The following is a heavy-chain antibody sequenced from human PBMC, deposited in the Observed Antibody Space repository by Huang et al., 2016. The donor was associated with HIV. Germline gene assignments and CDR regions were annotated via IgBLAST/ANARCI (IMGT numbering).Heavy chain of an antibody. J-gene: IGHJ6*03. CDR1: GGTFKKYA. CDR3: AKVAAGQPFHFYYYMDA. D-gene: IGHD3-3*02. CDR2: SIPLYGSA. V-gene: IGHV1-69*13. Sequence: QVNLVQSGAEVRKPGSSVKVACKASGGTFKKYAIIGVRQAPGQGLGWVGASIPLYGSAESAEKFQDSVTLTADGSTNTAYLELDRLTSEDTAVYYCAKVAAGQPFHFYYYMDAWGDGTTVIVSS.